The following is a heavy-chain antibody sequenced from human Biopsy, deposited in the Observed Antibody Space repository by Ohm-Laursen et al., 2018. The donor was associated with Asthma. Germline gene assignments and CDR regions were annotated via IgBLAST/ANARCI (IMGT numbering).Heavy chain of an antibody. CDR1: GFNFDDYG. J-gene: IGHJ3*02. V-gene: IGHV3-9*01. D-gene: IGHD1-26*01. CDR3: AKNSRRGNHDPFDI. Sequence: SLRLSCSASGFNFDDYGMNWVRQGPGKGLEWVAGISWNSVSIAYADSVRGRFTISRDNAKTSLYLQMNSLRDRDTAVYFCAKNSRRGNHDPFDIWGQGTMVTVSS. CDR2: ISWNSVSI.